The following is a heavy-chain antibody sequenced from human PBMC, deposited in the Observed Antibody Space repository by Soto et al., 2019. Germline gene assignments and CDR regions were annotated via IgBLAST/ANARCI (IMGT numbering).Heavy chain of an antibody. CDR3: AASILVSRQYFDL. V-gene: IGHV3-48*01. J-gene: IGHJ2*01. CDR2: ITHSSSAI. D-gene: IGHD3-9*01. CDR1: GFTFSSYT. Sequence: EVQLVESGGGLVQPGGSLRLSCAASGFTFSSYTMNWVRQAPGKGLEWISHITHSSSAIYYADSVRGRFTVSRDNAKNSLYLQLISLRAEDTAVYYCAASILVSRQYFDLWGRGTLVTVSS.